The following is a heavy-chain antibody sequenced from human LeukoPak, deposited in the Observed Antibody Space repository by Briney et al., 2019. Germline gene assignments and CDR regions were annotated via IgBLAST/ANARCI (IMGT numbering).Heavy chain of an antibody. CDR3: ARRGIAAASHAGPDAFDN. CDR1: GFTFSSYS. Sequence: GGSLRLSCAASGFTFSSYSMNWVRQAPGKGLEWVSSISSSSSYIYYADSVKGRFTISRDNAKNSLYLQMNSLRAEDTAVYYCARRGIAAASHAGPDAFDNWGQGTMVTVSS. V-gene: IGHV3-21*01. J-gene: IGHJ3*02. D-gene: IGHD6-13*01. CDR2: ISSSSSYI.